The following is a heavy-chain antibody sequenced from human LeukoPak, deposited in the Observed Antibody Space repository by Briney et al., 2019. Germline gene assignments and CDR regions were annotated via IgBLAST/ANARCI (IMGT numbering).Heavy chain of an antibody. D-gene: IGHD3-16*01. CDR2: IGPSGTRT. Sequence: GGSLRLSCAASGFTFSNHGMNWVRQAPGMGLEWVSGIGPSGTRTYYADSVKGRFAISRDNSRNTVYLQMNSLRADDTAVYYCAKDWAWGWFDPWGQGTLVTVSS. CDR1: GFTFSNHG. V-gene: IGHV3-23*01. CDR3: AKDWAWGWFDP. J-gene: IGHJ5*02.